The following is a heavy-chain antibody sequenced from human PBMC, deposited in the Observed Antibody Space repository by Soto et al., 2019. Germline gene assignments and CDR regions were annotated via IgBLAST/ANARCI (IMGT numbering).Heavy chain of an antibody. V-gene: IGHV4-59*01. J-gene: IGHJ6*02. CDR3: AIDRRYCSSTSCYCRTGMDV. Sequence: SETLSLTCTVPGGSISSYCWSWIRQPPGKGLEWIGYIYYSGSTNYNPSPKSRVTISVDTSKNQFSLKLSSVTAADTAVYYCAIDRRYCSSTSCYCRTGMDVWGQGTTATVSS. CDR2: IYYSGST. D-gene: IGHD2-2*01. CDR1: GGSISSYC.